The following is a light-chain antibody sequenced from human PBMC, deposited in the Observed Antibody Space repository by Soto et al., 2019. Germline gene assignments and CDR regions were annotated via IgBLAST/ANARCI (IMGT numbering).Light chain of an antibody. J-gene: IGLJ2*01. CDR2: GNS. CDR1: SSNIGAGYD. V-gene: IGLV1-40*01. CDR3: QYYDSSLGVV. Sequence: QSVLTQPPSVSGAPGQRVTISCTGSSSNIGAGYDVHWYQQLPGTAPKLLIYGNSNRPSGVPDRFSGSKSGTSASLAITGLQAEDEADYDCQYYDSSLGVVFGGGTKLTVL.